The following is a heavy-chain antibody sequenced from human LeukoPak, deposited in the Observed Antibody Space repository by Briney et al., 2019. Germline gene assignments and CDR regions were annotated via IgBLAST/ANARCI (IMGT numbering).Heavy chain of an antibody. CDR2: ISYDGSNK. J-gene: IGHJ6*04. CDR3: AKEDRTSAPGYYYGMDV. CDR1: GFTFSSYG. Sequence: GGSLRLSCAASGFTFSSYGMHWVRQAPGKGLEWVAVISYDGSNKYYADSVKGRFTISRDNSKNTLYLQMNGLRAEDTAVYYCAKEDRTSAPGYYYGMDVWGKGTTVTVSS. V-gene: IGHV3-30*18. D-gene: IGHD2-15*01.